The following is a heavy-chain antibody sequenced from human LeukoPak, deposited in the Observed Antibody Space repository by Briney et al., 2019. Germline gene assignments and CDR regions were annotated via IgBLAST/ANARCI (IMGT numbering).Heavy chain of an antibody. Sequence: SETLSLTCTVSGGSISSSSHYWAWIRQPPGKGLEWIANIYYSGNTYYNPSLKSRVTISVDMSKNQFSLRVGSLTAADTAVYYCARGELWFGELAFSYYYYMDVWGKGTTVTVSS. V-gene: IGHV4-39*07. CDR3: ARGELWFGELAFSYYYYMDV. CDR2: IYYSGNT. J-gene: IGHJ6*03. CDR1: GGSISSSSHY. D-gene: IGHD3-10*01.